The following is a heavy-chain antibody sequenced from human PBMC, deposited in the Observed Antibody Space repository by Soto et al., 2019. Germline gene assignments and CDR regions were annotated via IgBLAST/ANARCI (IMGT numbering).Heavy chain of an antibody. CDR3: ARSGYSYVANWFDP. D-gene: IGHD5-18*01. V-gene: IGHV4-30-4*01. CDR1: GGSISSGDYY. CDR2: IYYSGST. J-gene: IGHJ5*02. Sequence: SETLSLTCTVSGGSISSGDYYWSWIRQPPGKGLEWIGYIYYSGSTYYNPSLKSRVTISVDTSKNQFSLKLSSVTAADTAVYYCARSGYSYVANWFDPWGQGTLVTAPQ.